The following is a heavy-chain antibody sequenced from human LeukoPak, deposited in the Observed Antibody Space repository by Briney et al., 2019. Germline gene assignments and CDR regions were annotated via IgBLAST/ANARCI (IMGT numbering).Heavy chain of an antibody. CDR3: AREIWPYDFWSGETDAFDI. V-gene: IGHV3-7*01. D-gene: IGHD3-3*01. CDR2: IKQDGSEK. Sequence: PGGSLRLSCAASGFTFSSYAMSWVRQAPGKGLEWVANIKQDGSEKYYVDSVKGRFTISRDNAKNSLYLQMNSLRAEDTAVYYCAREIWPYDFWSGETDAFDIWGQGTMVTVSS. CDR1: GFTFSSYA. J-gene: IGHJ3*02.